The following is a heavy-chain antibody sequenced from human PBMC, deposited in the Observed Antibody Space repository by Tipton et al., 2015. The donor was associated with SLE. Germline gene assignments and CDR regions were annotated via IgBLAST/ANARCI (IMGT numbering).Heavy chain of an antibody. Sequence: TLSLTCTVSGGSIGRYYWSWIRQTPGKGLEWIGYIYYSGTTNYNPSLKSRVTISVDTSKNQFSLKLKSVTAADTAVYYCARDYISVAAYFDYWGQGTLVTVSS. V-gene: IGHV4-59*01. CDR2: IYYSGTT. J-gene: IGHJ4*02. CDR1: GGSIGRYY. CDR3: ARDYISVAAYFDY. D-gene: IGHD6-19*01.